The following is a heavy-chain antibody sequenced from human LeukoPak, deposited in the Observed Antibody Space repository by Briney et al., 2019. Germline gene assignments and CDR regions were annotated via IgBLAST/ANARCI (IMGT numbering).Heavy chain of an antibody. Sequence: SETLSLTCAVYGGSFSGYYWSWLRPPPGKGLEWIGEINHSGSNIYNPSLKSRVTISVDTSKNQFSLKLSSVTAADTAVYYCARGRRVGYLAVAGWAPDYWGQGTLVTVSS. J-gene: IGHJ4*02. V-gene: IGHV4-34*01. D-gene: IGHD6-19*01. CDR2: INHSGSN. CDR3: ARGRRVGYLAVAGWAPDY. CDR1: GGSFSGYY.